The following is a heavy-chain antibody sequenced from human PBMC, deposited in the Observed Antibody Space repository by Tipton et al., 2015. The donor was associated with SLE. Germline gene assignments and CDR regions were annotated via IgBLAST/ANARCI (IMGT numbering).Heavy chain of an antibody. J-gene: IGHJ4*02. Sequence: TLSLTCTVSGGSISSSSYYWGWIRQPPGKGLEWIGSIYYSGSTYYNPSLTSRVTISVDTSKNQFSLKLSSVTAADTAVYYCARTLAAQFDYWGQGTLVTVSS. CDR1: GGSISSSSYY. D-gene: IGHD6-6*01. CDR2: IYYSGST. CDR3: ARTLAAQFDY. V-gene: IGHV4-39*01.